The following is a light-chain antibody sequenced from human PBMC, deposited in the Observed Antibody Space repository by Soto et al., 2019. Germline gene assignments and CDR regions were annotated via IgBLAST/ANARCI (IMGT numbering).Light chain of an antibody. CDR2: EVT. V-gene: IGLV2-14*01. CDR3: YSYTTTSTYV. J-gene: IGLJ1*01. CDR1: TSDVGGYHF. Sequence: QSALTQPASVSGSPGQSITLSCTGTTSDVGGYHFVSWYQQHPGKAPKLMIYEVTNRPSGVSDHFSGSKSGNTASLTISGLQAEDEADSYCYSYTTTSTYVFGSGTKVTVL.